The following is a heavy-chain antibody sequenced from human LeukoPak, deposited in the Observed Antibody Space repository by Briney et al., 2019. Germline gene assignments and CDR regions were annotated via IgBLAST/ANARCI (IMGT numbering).Heavy chain of an antibody. CDR2: ISGSGGST. J-gene: IGHJ4*02. CDR3: AKRSYGGKGYFDY. V-gene: IGHV3-23*01. D-gene: IGHD4-17*01. Sequence: GRSLRLSCAASGFTFSSYAMSWVRQAPGKGLEWVSAISGSGGSTYYADSVKGRFTISRDNSKNTLYLQMNSLRAEDTAVYYCAKRSYGGKGYFDYWGQGTLVTVSS. CDR1: GFTFSSYA.